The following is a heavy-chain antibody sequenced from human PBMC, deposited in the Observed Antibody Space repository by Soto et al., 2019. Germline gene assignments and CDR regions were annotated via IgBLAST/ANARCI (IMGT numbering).Heavy chain of an antibody. CDR3: SREVGATDY. CDR2: INPSDGCT. V-gene: IGHV1-46*01. D-gene: IGHD1-26*01. J-gene: IGHJ4*02. CDR1: GFIFTNCY. Sequence: QVQLVQSGAEVKKPGASVKLSCKAFGFIFTNCYMHWVRQAPGQGLEWMGVINPSDGCTAYSQRFQGRGSMTRDTSTSTVYLELSSLTSEDTALDYCSREVGATDYLGQGTLVTVSS.